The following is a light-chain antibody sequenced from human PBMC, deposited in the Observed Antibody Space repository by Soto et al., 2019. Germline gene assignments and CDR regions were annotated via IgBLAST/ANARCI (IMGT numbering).Light chain of an antibody. V-gene: IGKV3-15*01. CDR3: QQYHNWPT. Sequence: EKVMEQSPATLPASPGERTTLSCRASQSVSTNLAWYQQNPGPAPRXLISGASTRATGIPARFSGSGSGTEFTLTISSLQSEDFAVYYCQQYHNWPTFGQGTRLEIK. J-gene: IGKJ5*01. CDR1: QSVSTN. CDR2: GAS.